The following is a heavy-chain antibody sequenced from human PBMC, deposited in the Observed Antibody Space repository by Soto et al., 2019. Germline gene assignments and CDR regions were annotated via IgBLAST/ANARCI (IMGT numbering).Heavy chain of an antibody. CDR1: GESISSSSYY. Sequence: SETLSLTCIVSGESISSSSYYWVWIRQPPGKGLEWIGSIYYSGRTYYNPSFKSRVTISIDTSKNQFSLKLSSVTATDTAVYYCARQRTTVVTQAYSDHWRQRALVTVPS. CDR3: ARQRTTVVTQAYSDH. D-gene: IGHD2-21*02. CDR2: IYYSGRT. J-gene: IGHJ4*02. V-gene: IGHV4-39*01.